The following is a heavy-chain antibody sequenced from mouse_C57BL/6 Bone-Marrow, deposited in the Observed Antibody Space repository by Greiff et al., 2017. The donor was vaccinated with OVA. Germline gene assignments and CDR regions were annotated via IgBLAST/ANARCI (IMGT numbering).Heavy chain of an antibody. J-gene: IGHJ2*01. V-gene: IGHV2-2*01. CDR2: IWSGGST. CDR1: GFSLTSYG. CDR3: ARPGYWGYFDY. Sequence: VQLQQSGPGLVQPSQSLSITCTVSGFSLTSYGVHWVRQSPGTGLEWLGVIWSGGSTDYNAAFISRLSISKDNSKSQVFFKMNSLQADDTAIYYCARPGYWGYFDYWGQGTTLTVSS. D-gene: IGHD2-3*01.